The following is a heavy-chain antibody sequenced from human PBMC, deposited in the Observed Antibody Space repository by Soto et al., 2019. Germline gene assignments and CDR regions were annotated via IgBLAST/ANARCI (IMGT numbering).Heavy chain of an antibody. CDR1: GFNFAAYT. J-gene: IGHJ4*02. V-gene: IGHV3-49*04. CDR2: IRRIAYGGTT. Sequence: GGSLRLSCSASGFNFAAYTMSWVRLTPGKGLEWVGFIRRIAYGGTTDYAASVKGRFTISRDDSRKIVYLQMSRLKIEDTAVYYCSRSLAIDFDSWGQGTLVTVSS. CDR3: SRSLAIDFDS.